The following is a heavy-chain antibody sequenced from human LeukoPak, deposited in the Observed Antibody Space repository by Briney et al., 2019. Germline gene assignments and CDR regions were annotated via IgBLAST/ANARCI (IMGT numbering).Heavy chain of an antibody. CDR1: GGSISSSSYY. CDR2: IYYSGST. CDR3: ARHNGYLWLPEYFQH. V-gene: IGHV4-39*01. Sequence: SETLSLTCTVSGGSISSSSYYWGWIRQPPGKGLEWFGSIYYSGSTYYNPSLKSRVTISVDTSKNQFSLKLSSVTAADTAVYYCARHNGYLWLPEYFQHWGQGTLVTVSS. D-gene: IGHD5-18*01. J-gene: IGHJ1*01.